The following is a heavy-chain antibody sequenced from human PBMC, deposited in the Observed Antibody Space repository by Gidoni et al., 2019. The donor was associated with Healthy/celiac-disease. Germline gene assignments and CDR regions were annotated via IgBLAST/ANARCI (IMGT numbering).Heavy chain of an antibody. CDR2: IWYDGSNK. Sequence: QVQLVESGGGVVQPGRSLRLSCAASGFTFSIYGMHWVRQAPGKGLEWGAVIWYDGSNKYYADSVKGRFTISRDNSKNTLYLQMNSLRAEDTAVYYCAREGLFGVEPNYYYGMDVWGQGTTVTVSS. CDR3: AREGLFGVEPNYYYGMDV. V-gene: IGHV3-33*01. J-gene: IGHJ6*02. D-gene: IGHD3-3*01. CDR1: GFTFSIYG.